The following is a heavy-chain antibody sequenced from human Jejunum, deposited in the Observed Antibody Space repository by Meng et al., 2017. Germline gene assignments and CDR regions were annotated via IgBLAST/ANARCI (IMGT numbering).Heavy chain of an antibody. CDR2: INPDGSNP. CDR1: GFTFTDHW. Sequence: EGQLGGSGGGLAQPGGSLRLSCAGSGFTFTDHWMHWVRQGPGKGLVWVSRINPDGSNPTYADSVKGRFTISRDNAKNTVYLQMNSLRAEDTAVYYCTNDRLNHWGQGALVTVSS. CDR3: TNDRLNH. J-gene: IGHJ1*01. V-gene: IGHV3-74*02. D-gene: IGHD1-1*01.